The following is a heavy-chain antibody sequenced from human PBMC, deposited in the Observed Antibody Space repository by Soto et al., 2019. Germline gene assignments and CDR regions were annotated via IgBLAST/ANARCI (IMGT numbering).Heavy chain of an antibody. CDR3: ARSWKGGLYYFDY. Sequence: SETLSLTCAVSGYSISSSNWWGWIRQPPGKGLEWIGYIYYSGSTYYNPSLKSRVTMPVDTSKNQFSLKLSSVTAVDTAVYYCARSWKGGLYYFDYWGQGTLVTVSS. J-gene: IGHJ4*02. CDR2: IYYSGST. CDR1: GYSISSSNW. V-gene: IGHV4-28*01. D-gene: IGHD1-1*01.